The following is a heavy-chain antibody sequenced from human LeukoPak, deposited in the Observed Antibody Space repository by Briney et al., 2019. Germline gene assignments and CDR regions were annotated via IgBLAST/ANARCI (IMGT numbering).Heavy chain of an antibody. D-gene: IGHD6-19*01. V-gene: IGHV1-18*01. CDR2: IRAYSGNT. J-gene: IGHJ4*02. Sequence: ASVKVSCKASGYTFTSYGITWVRQAPGQGLEWMGWIRAYSGNTNYAQKLQGRVTMSTDTSTTTAYMELRSLSSDDTAVYYCARDIAVAGTGGYWGQGTLVTVSS. CDR1: GYTFTSYG. CDR3: ARDIAVAGTGGY.